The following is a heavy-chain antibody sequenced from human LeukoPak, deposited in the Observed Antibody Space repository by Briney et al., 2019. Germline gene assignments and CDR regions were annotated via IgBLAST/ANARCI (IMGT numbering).Heavy chain of an antibody. CDR2: IYTSGST. CDR1: GGSIGSYY. CDR3: ARGPYYYDSSGYYYY. D-gene: IGHD3-22*01. V-gene: IGHV4-4*07. J-gene: IGHJ4*02. Sequence: SETLSLTCTVSGGSIGSYYWSWIRQPAGKGLEWIGRIYTSGSTNYNPSLKSRVTMSVDTSKNQFSLKLSSVTAADTAVYYCARGPYYYDSSGYYYYWGQGTLVTVSS.